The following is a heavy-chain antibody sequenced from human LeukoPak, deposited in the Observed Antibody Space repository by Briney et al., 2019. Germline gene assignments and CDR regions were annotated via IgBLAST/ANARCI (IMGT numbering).Heavy chain of an antibody. CDR1: GFTFNSYW. J-gene: IGHJ4*02. D-gene: IGHD4-11*01. CDR3: AREYSNLDY. V-gene: IGHV3-74*01. CDR2: INSDGCRT. Sequence: PGGSLRLSCVASGFTFNSYWMHWVRHAPGKGLVWVSRINSDGCRTTYADSVKGRFTISRDNAKNTVYLQMNSLRSEDTAVYYCAREYSNLDYWGQGTLVTVSS.